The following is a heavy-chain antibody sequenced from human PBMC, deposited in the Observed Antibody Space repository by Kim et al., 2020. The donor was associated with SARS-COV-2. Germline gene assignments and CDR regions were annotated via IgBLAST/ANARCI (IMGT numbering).Heavy chain of an antibody. V-gene: IGHV3-74*01. Sequence: AASVKGRFTISRDTAKNTVYLQMNGLSAEDTALSYCARGGVNSRWGYLDIWGRGTLVSVSS. CDR3: ARGGVNSRWGYLDI. D-gene: IGHD3-16*01. J-gene: IGHJ2*01.